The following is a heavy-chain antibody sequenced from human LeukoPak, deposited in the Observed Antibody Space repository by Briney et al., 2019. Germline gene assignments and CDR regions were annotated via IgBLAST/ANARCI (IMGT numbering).Heavy chain of an antibody. J-gene: IGHJ4*02. CDR1: GFTFSSSA. CDR2: ISNNGGYT. Sequence: GGSLRLSCAASGFTFSSSAMSWVRQAPGKGLEWVSAISNNGGYTYYADSVQGRFTISRDNSKSTLCLQMNSLRAEDTAVYYCARFRTWGDKAFDYWGQGTLVTVSS. V-gene: IGHV3-23*01. CDR3: ARFRTWGDKAFDY. D-gene: IGHD2-21*02.